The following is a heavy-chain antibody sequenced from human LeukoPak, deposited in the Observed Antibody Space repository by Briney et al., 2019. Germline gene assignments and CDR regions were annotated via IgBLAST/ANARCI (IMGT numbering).Heavy chain of an antibody. J-gene: IGHJ4*02. CDR3: ARPSGTYNRFDY. V-gene: IGHV5-51*01. CDR2: IYPGDSDT. Sequence: GDSLKISCKASGYSFTNSWIGWLRQMPGKGLEWMGIIYPGDSDTKYSPSFQGQVTISADKSITTAYLQWNSLKASDTAMYYCARPSGTYNRFDYWGQGTLVTVSS. D-gene: IGHD1-26*01. CDR1: GYSFTNSW.